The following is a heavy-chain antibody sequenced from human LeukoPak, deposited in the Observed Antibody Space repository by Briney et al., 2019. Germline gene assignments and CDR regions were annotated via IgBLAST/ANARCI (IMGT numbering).Heavy chain of an antibody. CDR2: INHSGST. Sequence: SETLSLTCAGYGGSFSGYYWSWIRQPPGKGLEWIGEINHSGSTNYNPSLKSRVTISVDTSKNQFSLKLSSVTAADTAVYYCAREARLYYFDYWGQGTLATVSS. J-gene: IGHJ4*02. V-gene: IGHV4-34*01. CDR1: GGSFSGYY. CDR3: AREARLYYFDY.